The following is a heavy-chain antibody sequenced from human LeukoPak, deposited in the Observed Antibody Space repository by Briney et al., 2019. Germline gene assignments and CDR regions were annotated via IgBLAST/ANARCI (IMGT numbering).Heavy chain of an antibody. CDR1: GFTFSNCE. D-gene: IGHD3-16*01. CDR2: ISSSGSTI. CDR3: ARDLKQGGQNYYYGMDV. V-gene: IGHV3-48*03. J-gene: IGHJ6*02. Sequence: GGSPRLSCAASGFTFSNCEMNWVRQPPGKRLEWVSYISSSGSTIFYADSVKGRFTISRDNAKNSLYLQMNSLRAEDTAVYYCARDLKQGGQNYYYGMDVWGQGTTVTVSS.